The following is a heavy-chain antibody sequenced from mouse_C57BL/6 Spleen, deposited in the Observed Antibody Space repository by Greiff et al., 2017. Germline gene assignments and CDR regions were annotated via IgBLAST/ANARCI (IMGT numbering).Heavy chain of an antibody. D-gene: IGHD1-1*01. J-gene: IGHJ4*01. CDR1: GFTFSDYG. CDR2: ISSGSSTI. V-gene: IGHV5-17*01. CDR3: ARPSYYYGSSWYAMDY. Sequence: EVKLVESGGGLVKPGGSLKLSCAASGFTFSDYGMHWVRQAPEKGLEWVAYISSGSSTIYYADTVKGRFTISGVNAKNTLFLQMTSLRSEYTAMYYCARPSYYYGSSWYAMDYWGPGTSVTVSS.